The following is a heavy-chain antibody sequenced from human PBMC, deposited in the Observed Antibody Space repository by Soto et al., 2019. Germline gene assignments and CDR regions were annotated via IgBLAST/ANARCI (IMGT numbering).Heavy chain of an antibody. V-gene: IGHV4-34*01. J-gene: IGHJ4*02. Sequence: ETLSLTCAVYGGSFSGYYWSWIRQPPGKGLEWIGEINHSGSTNYNPSLKSRVTISVDTPKNQFSLKLSSVTAADTAVYYCARGNYYGSGSYQSFDYWGQGTLVTVSS. D-gene: IGHD3-10*01. CDR2: INHSGST. CDR1: GGSFSGYY. CDR3: ARGNYYGSGSYQSFDY.